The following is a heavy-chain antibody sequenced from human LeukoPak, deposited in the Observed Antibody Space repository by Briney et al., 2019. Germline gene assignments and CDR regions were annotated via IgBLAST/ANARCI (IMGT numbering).Heavy chain of an antibody. J-gene: IGHJ4*02. Sequence: GGSLRLSCAASGLTFSSYAMSWVRQAPGKGLEWVSAISGSGGSTYYADSVKGRFTISRDNSKNTLYLQMNSLRDEDTAVYYCAKDDYGDYGDVDYWGQVTLVTVSS. D-gene: IGHD4-17*01. CDR3: AKDDYGDYGDVDY. CDR1: GLTFSSYA. CDR2: ISGSGGST. V-gene: IGHV3-23*01.